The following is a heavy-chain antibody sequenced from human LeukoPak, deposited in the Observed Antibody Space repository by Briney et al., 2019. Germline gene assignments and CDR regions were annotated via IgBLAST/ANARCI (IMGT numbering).Heavy chain of an antibody. J-gene: IGHJ2*01. CDR1: GGSISSSSYY. CDR2: IYYSGST. D-gene: IGHD3-22*01. CDR3: ARRLGNWYFDH. V-gene: IGHV4-39*01. Sequence: SETLSLTCTVSGGSISSSSYYWGWIRQPPGKGLEWIGSIYYSGSTYNNPSLKSRVTMSVDTSKNQFSLNLSSMTAADTAVYYCARRLGNWYFDHWAEAPWSLSPQ.